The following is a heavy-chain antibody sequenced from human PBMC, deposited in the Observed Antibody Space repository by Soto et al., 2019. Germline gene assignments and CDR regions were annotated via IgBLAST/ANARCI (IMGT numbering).Heavy chain of an antibody. D-gene: IGHD3-22*01. V-gene: IGHV4-38-2*01. J-gene: IGHJ4*02. CDR1: GYSISSGYY. CDR3: ARVYYDSGAYYYDYFDY. CDR2: IHHSGST. Sequence: SETLSLTCAVSGYSISSGYYWGWIRQPPGKGLEWIGSIHHSGSTYYNPSPKSRVTISVDTSKNQFSLKLSSVTAADTAVYYCARVYYDSGAYYYDYFDYWGQGTLVTVSS.